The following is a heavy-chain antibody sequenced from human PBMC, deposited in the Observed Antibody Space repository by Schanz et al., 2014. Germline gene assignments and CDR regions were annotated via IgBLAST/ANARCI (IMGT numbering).Heavy chain of an antibody. V-gene: IGHV3-30*04. CDR2: ILYDGSKT. Sequence: VQLVESGGGVVRPGRSLRLSCAASGFSFSTYAMHWVRQAPGKGLEWVAVILYDGSKTYYADSVKGRFTISRDNSKNTLSLQMNSLRAEDTAVYYCAREEGYGYGPGAFDIWGQGTMVTVSS. J-gene: IGHJ3*02. D-gene: IGHD5-18*01. CDR3: AREEGYGYGPGAFDI. CDR1: GFSFSTYA.